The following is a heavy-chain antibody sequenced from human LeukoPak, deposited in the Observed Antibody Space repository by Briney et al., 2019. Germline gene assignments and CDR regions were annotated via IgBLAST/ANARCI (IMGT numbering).Heavy chain of an antibody. J-gene: IGHJ5*02. D-gene: IGHD2-15*01. CDR3: ARRSCSGGNCYRWFDL. V-gene: IGHV3-20*04. Sequence: TGGSLRPSCAASEFTFDDYGMSWVRQVPGKGLEWVADINWSGVSTTYADSVKGRFTISRDNAKNSLDLQMNSLKAEDTASYYCARRSCSGGNCYRWFDLWGQGTLVTISS. CDR1: EFTFDDYG. CDR2: INWSGVST.